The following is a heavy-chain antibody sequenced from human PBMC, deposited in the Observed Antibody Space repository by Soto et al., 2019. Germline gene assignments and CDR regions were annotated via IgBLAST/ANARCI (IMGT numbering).Heavy chain of an antibody. CDR3: ARGPDPTYSGH. Sequence: QVQLVQSGAEVRKPGASVKVSCKTSGYTFTNYGINWVRQAPGQGLEWMGWINGYNGKTNYAQRVQGRVTLTTDTSTTTAYMELRSLRSDDTAIYYCARGPDPTYSGHWGEGTLVTVSS. CDR2: INGYNGKT. CDR1: GYTFTNYG. V-gene: IGHV1-18*01. J-gene: IGHJ4*02.